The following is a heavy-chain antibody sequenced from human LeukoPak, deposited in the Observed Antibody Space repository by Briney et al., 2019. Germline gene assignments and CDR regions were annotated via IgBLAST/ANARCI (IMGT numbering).Heavy chain of an antibody. CDR2: IGSSSSYI. D-gene: IGHD5-24*01. V-gene: IGHV3-21*01. CDR3: ARGEEKATITALDS. Sequence: GGSLRLSCAASGFTFSNYDMHWVRQAPGKGLEWVSAIGSSSSYIYYADSIKGRFTISRDNAENSLYLQMNSLRAVDTAVYFCARGEEKATITALDSWGQGTLVTVSS. CDR1: GFTFSNYD. J-gene: IGHJ4*02.